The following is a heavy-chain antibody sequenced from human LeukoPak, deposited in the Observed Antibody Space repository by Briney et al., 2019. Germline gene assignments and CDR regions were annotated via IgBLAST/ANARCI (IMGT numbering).Heavy chain of an antibody. D-gene: IGHD3-22*01. J-gene: IGHJ3*02. Sequence: PGGSLRLSCEASGFTFSTYSMNWVRQAPGKGLEWIGEIYHSGSTNYNPSLKSRVTISVDKSKNQFSLKLSSVTAADTAVYYCARAEMYYYDSSGETTTTFDIWGQGTMVTVSS. CDR1: GFTFSTYSM. V-gene: IGHV4-4*02. CDR2: IYHSGST. CDR3: ARAEMYYYDSSGETTTTFDI.